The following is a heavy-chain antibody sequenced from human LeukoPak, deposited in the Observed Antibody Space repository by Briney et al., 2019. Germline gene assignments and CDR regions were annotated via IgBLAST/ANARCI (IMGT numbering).Heavy chain of an antibody. J-gene: IGHJ4*02. CDR1: GGSISSYY. CDR3: AREDPDYYDSSGYAY. D-gene: IGHD3-22*01. Sequence: SETLSLTCTASGGSISSYYWSWIRQPPGKGLEWIGYIYYSGSTNYNPSLKSRVIMSVDTSKNQFSLKLSSVTAADTAVYYCAREDPDYYDSSGYAYWGQGTLVTVSS. V-gene: IGHV4-59*01. CDR2: IYYSGST.